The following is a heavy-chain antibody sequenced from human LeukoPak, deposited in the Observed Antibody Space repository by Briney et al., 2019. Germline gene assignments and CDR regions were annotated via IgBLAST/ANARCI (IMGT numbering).Heavy chain of an antibody. CDR2: IYYSGSA. J-gene: IGHJ4*02. CDR3: ARGYTSSSEPFDY. CDR1: GGSISSYY. Sequence: SETLSLTCTVSGGSISSYYWSWIRQPPGKGLEWIGYIYYSGSANYNPSLKSRVTISVDTSKNQFSLKLASVTAADTAVYYCARGYTSSSEPFDYWGQGTLVTVSS. V-gene: IGHV4-59*01. D-gene: IGHD6-6*01.